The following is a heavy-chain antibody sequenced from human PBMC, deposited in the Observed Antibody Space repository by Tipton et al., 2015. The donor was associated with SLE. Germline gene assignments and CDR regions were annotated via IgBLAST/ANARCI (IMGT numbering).Heavy chain of an antibody. V-gene: IGHV4-34*01. CDR3: ARTLGEFWSGYLYYYYGMDV. Sequence: TLSLTCAVYGGSFSGYYWSWIRQPLGKGLEWIGEINHSGSTNYNPSLKSRVTISVDTSKNQFSLKLSSVTAADTAVYYCARTLGEFWSGYLYYYYGMDVWGQGTTVTVSS. CDR2: INHSGST. CDR1: GGSFSGYY. D-gene: IGHD3-3*01. J-gene: IGHJ6*02.